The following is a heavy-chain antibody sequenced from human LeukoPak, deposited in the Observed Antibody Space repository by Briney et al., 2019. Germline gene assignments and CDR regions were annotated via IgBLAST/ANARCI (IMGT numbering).Heavy chain of an antibody. D-gene: IGHD4-11*01. J-gene: IGHJ4*02. CDR3: ARVPVSGPGARFDY. CDR2: ISAYNVNT. Sequence: ASVTVSCTASGYTFTSYGISWVRQAPGQGLEWMGWISAYNVNTNDAQKLQGRVTMTTDTSTTTAYMELRSLRSDDTAVYYCARVPVSGPGARFDYWGQGTLVTVSS. V-gene: IGHV1-18*01. CDR1: GYTFTSYG.